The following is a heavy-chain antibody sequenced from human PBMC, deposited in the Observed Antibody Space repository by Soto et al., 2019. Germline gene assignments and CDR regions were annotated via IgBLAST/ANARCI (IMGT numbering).Heavy chain of an antibody. V-gene: IGHV3-7*01. CDR1: GFTFSSYW. Sequence: GGFLRLSCAASGFTFSSYWMSWVRQAPGKGLEWVANIKQDGSEKYYVDSVKGRFTISRDNAKNSLYLQMNSLRAEDTAVYYCATDYDFWSGYYGYYYYGMDVWGQGTTVTVSS. CDR2: IKQDGSEK. D-gene: IGHD3-3*01. J-gene: IGHJ6*02. CDR3: ATDYDFWSGYYGYYYYGMDV.